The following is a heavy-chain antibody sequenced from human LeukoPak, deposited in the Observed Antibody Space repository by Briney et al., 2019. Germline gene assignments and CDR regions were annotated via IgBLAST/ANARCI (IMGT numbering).Heavy chain of an antibody. J-gene: IGHJ3*02. V-gene: IGHV3-23*01. CDR1: GFTFSSYA. Sequence: GGSLRLSCAASGFTFSSYAMSWVRQAPGKGLEWVSAISGSGGSTYYADSVKGRFTISRDNSKNTLYLQMNSLRAEDTAVYYCARLAYCGGDCYYKAFDIWGQGTMVTVSS. CDR2: ISGSGGST. CDR3: ARLAYCGGDCYYKAFDI. D-gene: IGHD2-21*01.